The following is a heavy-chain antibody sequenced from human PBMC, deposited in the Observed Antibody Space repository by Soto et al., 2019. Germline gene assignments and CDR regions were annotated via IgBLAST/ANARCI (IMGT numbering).Heavy chain of an antibody. CDR1: GGGFINNGW. Sequence: EQQQESGAARLGPSWAASPPSAVAGGGFINNGWWSWVRQPPGRGLEWIGEIHHSGSTNYNPSLKSRVTMSVVPSKNLFSLTLNSVTAADTAFYYCARDQGSHPGDWGQGTLVSVSS. J-gene: IGHJ4*02. CDR3: ARDQGSHPGD. D-gene: IGHD6-13*01. CDR2: IHHSGST. V-gene: IGHV4-4*02.